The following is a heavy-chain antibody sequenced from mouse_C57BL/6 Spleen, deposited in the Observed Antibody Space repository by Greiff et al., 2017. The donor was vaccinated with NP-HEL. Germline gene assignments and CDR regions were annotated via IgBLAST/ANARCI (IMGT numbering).Heavy chain of an antibody. CDR3: ASRTGLAY. Sequence: VQLQQSGPELVKPGASVKISCKASGYTFTDYYMNWVKQSHGKSLEWIGDINPNNGGTSYNQKFKGKATLTVDKSSSTAYMELRSLTSEDSAVYYCASRTGLAYWGQGTLVTVSA. D-gene: IGHD4-1*01. V-gene: IGHV1-26*01. CDR2: INPNNGGT. CDR1: GYTFTDYY. J-gene: IGHJ3*01.